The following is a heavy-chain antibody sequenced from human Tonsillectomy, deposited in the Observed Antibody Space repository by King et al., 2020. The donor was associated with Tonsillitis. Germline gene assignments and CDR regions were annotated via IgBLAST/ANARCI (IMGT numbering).Heavy chain of an antibody. CDR1: GFSLSTSGVG. CDR3: ANYNRNCGGDCYSYYFDY. D-gene: IGHD2-21*02. J-gene: IGHJ4*02. V-gene: IGHV2-5*02. Sequence: ITLKESGPTLVKPTQTLTLTCTFSGFSLSTSGVGVGWIRQPPGKALEWLALIYWDDDKRSSPVLKSRLTTTKDTSKNQVVLTMTNMDPVDTAPYYCANYNRNCGGDCYSYYFDYWGQGTLVTVSS. CDR2: IYWDDDK.